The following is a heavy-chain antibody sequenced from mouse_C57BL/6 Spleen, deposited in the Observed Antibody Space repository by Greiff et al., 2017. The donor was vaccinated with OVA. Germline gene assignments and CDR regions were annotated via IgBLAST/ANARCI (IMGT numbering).Heavy chain of an antibody. V-gene: IGHV3-6*01. CDR1: GYSITSCYF. Sequence: EVKLMESGPGLVKPSQSLSLTCSVSGYSITSCYFWNWIRQSPGNKLEWMGFISYDGSNNYNPSLKNRISITRDTSKNQLFLKLNTVTTEDTATSYCAREGNFYYGNFDYWGQGTTLTVSS. CDR2: ISYDGSN. D-gene: IGHD2-1*01. J-gene: IGHJ2*01. CDR3: AREGNFYYGNFDY.